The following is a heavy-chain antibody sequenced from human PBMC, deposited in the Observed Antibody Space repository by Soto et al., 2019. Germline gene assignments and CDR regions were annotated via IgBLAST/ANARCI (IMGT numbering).Heavy chain of an antibody. J-gene: IGHJ4*02. CDR2: IYYSGST. CDR3: ARFRLYCSGGSCFDFDY. D-gene: IGHD2-15*01. CDR1: GGSISSGDYY. V-gene: IGHV4-31*03. Sequence: QVQLQESGPGLVKPSQTLSLTCTVSGGSISSGDYYWSWIRQHPGKGLEWIGYIYYSGSTYYDPSLKSRVTISVDTSKHQFSLKLSSVTAADTAVYYCARFRLYCSGGSCFDFDYWGQGTLVTVSS.